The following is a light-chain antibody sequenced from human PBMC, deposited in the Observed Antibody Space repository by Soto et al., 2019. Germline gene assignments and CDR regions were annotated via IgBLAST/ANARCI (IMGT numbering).Light chain of an antibody. V-gene: IGLV2-14*01. CDR2: QVS. CDR3: CSYTSSNPDV. Sequence: QSALTQPASVSGSPGQSITISCTGTSSDLGGYNFVSWYQHHPGKAPKLMIYQVSNRPSGVSNRFSGSKSGNTASLTISGLQAEDEADYYCCSYTSSNPDVFGTGTKVTVL. CDR1: SSDLGGYNF. J-gene: IGLJ1*01.